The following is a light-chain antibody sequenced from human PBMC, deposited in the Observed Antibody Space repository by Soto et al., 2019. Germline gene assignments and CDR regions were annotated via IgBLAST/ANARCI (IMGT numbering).Light chain of an antibody. V-gene: IGKV3-20*01. CDR3: QQYGRT. CDR2: GAS. J-gene: IGKJ1*01. Sequence: EIVLTQSPGTLSLSPGERATLYCRASQSISSSYLAWYQQKPGQAPRLLIYGASRRSTGTPDRFSGSGSGTDFTLTISRLEPEDFAVYYCQQYGRTFGQGTKV. CDR1: QSISSSY.